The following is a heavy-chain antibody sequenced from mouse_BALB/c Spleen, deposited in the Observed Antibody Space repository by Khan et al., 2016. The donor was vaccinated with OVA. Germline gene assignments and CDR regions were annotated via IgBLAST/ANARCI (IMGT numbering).Heavy chain of an antibody. CDR2: ITSGGSYT. V-gene: IGHV5-6-4*01. Sequence: EVELVESGGGLVKPGGSLRLSCEASGFTFSSYSMSWVRQTPEKRLEWVATITSGGSYTYYPDSVQGRFTISRDNAKKTLYLQMSILKSEDTAIYYWTRDRNYYGSSFYFDYWGQGTTLTVSS. D-gene: IGHD1-1*01. CDR1: GFTFSSYS. J-gene: IGHJ2*01. CDR3: TRDRNYYGSSFYFDY.